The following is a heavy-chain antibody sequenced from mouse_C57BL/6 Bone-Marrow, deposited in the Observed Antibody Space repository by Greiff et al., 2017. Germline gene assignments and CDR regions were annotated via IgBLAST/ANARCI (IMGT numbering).Heavy chain of an antibody. J-gene: IGHJ2*01. CDR1: GFNIKVYY. Sequence: VQLQQSGAELVKPGASVKLSCTASGFNIKVYYMHWVKQRTEQGLEWIGRIDPEDGETKYAPKFQGKATITADTSSNTAYLQLSSLTSEDTAVDYCALLLRTREYYFDYWGQGTTVTVSS. D-gene: IGHD1-1*01. V-gene: IGHV14-2*01. CDR3: ALLLRTREYYFDY. CDR2: IDPEDGET.